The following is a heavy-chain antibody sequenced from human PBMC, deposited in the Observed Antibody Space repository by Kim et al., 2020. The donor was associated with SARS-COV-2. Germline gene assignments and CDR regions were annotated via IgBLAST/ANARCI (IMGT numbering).Heavy chain of an antibody. Sequence: GESLRLSCAASGFTFSSYWMHWVRQAPGKGLVWVSRIKTDGSTTIYADSVKGRFTISRDNAKNTLYLQMNSLRAEDTAVYYCARDLGWLLYDYWGQGTLVTVSS. D-gene: IGHD3-3*01. CDR1: GFTFSSYW. CDR3: ARDLGWLLYDY. CDR2: IKTDGSTT. V-gene: IGHV3-74*01. J-gene: IGHJ4*02.